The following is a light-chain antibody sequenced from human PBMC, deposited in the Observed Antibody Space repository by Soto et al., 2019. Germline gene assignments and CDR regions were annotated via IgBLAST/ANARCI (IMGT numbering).Light chain of an antibody. Sequence: EIVMTQSPATLSLSPGERAALSCRASQSINSALAWYQQKPGQTPRLLIYGASTRATGVPARFTGSESGSEFTLTISGLQSKYFAVYYCQQGHNWPLTVGQGTRLEI. J-gene: IGKJ2*01. CDR3: QQGHNWPLT. CDR1: QSINSA. CDR2: GAS. V-gene: IGKV3-15*01.